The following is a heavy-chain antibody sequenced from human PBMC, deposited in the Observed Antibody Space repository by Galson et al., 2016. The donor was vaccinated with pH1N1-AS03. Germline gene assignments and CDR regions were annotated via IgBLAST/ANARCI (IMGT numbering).Heavy chain of an antibody. J-gene: IGHJ4*02. Sequence: SLRLSCAASGFTFGDYPMHWVRPPPGGGLVWVSRIPGDVSITTYTGSGKGRFTISRDNAKNTLYLQMNGRRAEDTAVYYCARSTEGRFDCWGQGILVTVSS. CDR2: IPGDVSIT. D-gene: IGHD2-15*01. V-gene: IGHV3-74*01. CDR3: ARSTEGRFDC. CDR1: GFTFGDYP.